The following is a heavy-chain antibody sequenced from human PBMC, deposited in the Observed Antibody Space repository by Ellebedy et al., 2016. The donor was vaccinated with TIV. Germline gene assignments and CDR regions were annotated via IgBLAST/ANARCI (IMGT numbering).Heavy chain of an antibody. J-gene: IGHJ3*02. CDR1: GLPFNTNT. CDR2: LDGSENT. V-gene: IGHV3-66*03. CDR3: AREGTGTTVDGFDM. Sequence: GESLKISCAGSGLPFNTNTMNWVRQAPGKGLEWVSGLDGSENTDYGDSVKGRFTISRDISKNTLYLQRNSRRSEDTAVYYCAREGTGTTVDGFDMWGQGTMVTVSS. D-gene: IGHD1-1*01.